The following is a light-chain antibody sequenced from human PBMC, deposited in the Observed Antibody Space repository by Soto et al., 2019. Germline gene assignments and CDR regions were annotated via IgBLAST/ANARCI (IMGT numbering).Light chain of an antibody. CDR3: QQRSDWPLT. Sequence: EIVLTQSPGTLSLSPGERATLSCRASQTVRNNYLAWYQQKPGQAPRLLIYGASNRATGIPDRFSGSGSGTDFTLTISRLEPEDFAVYYCQQRSDWPLTFGGGTKVDIK. V-gene: IGKV3D-20*02. CDR1: QTVRNNY. J-gene: IGKJ4*01. CDR2: GAS.